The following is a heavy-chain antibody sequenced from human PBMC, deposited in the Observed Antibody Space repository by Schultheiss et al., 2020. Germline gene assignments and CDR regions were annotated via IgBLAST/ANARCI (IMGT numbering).Heavy chain of an antibody. CDR1: GGSISSYY. D-gene: IGHD3-22*01. J-gene: IGHJ5*02. V-gene: IGHV4-59*08. CDR3: ARLRVTYDSTLFDP. CDR2: IYYSGST. Sequence: SQTLSLTCTVSGGSISSYYWSWIRQPPGKGLEWIGYIYYSGSTNYNTSLKSRVTISVDTSKNQFSLKLSSVTAADTAVYYCARLRVTYDSTLFDPWGQGTLVTVSS.